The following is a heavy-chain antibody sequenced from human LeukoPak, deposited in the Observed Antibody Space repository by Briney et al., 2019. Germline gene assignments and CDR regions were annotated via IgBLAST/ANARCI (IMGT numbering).Heavy chain of an antibody. D-gene: IGHD4-17*01. CDR1: GFIFSDHY. Sequence: PGGSLRLSCAASGFIFSDHYIDWVRQAPGKWLEWVARSRNKANGYTTEYATSVKGRFIISRDDSKNSLYLQMNSLRAEDTAVYYCAKNTVTSGDYWGQGTLVTVSS. CDR2: SRNKANGYTT. J-gene: IGHJ4*02. V-gene: IGHV3-72*01. CDR3: AKNTVTSGDY.